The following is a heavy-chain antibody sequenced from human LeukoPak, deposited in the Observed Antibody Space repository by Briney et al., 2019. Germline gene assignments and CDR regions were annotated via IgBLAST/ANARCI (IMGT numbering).Heavy chain of an antibody. CDR1: GHTFSGHY. J-gene: IGHJ4*02. V-gene: IGHV1-2*02. CDR3: AREGRAAAAYYFDY. D-gene: IGHD6-13*01. Sequence: ASVKVSCKDSGHTFSGHYMHWVRQAPGQGLEWMGWINPNSGLTHFAQKFQGRVTMTSDTSISTGYMELSSLRSDDTAVYYCAREGRAAAAYYFDYWGQGTLVTVSS. CDR2: INPNSGLT.